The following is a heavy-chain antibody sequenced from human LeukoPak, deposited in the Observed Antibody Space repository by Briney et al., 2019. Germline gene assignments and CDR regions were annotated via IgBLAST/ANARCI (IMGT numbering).Heavy chain of an antibody. J-gene: IGHJ4*02. D-gene: IGHD3-16*01. V-gene: IGHV4-39*01. CDR1: GDSISNSAYY. CDR3: ARGLN. CDR2: IYYSGST. Sequence: PSETLSLTCTVSGDSISNSAYYWGWIRQSPGKGLEWIGNIYYSGSTYYNPSLKSRVTISVDTSKNQFSLKLSSVTAADTAVYYCARGLNWGQGTLATVSS.